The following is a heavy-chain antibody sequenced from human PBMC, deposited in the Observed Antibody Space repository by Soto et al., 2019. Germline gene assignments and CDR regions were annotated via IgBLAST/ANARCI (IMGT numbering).Heavy chain of an antibody. V-gene: IGHV1-3*01. CDR2: INAGNGNT. D-gene: IGHD2-15*01. CDR1: GYTFTSYA. J-gene: IGHJ5*02. CDR3: ARDLYDCSGGSGYSGWFDP. Sequence: ASVKVSCKASGYTFTSYAMHWVRQAPGQRLEWMGWINAGNGNTNYSQKFQGRVTITRDTSASTAYMELSSLRSEDTAVYYCARDLYDCSGGSGYSGWFDPWGQGTLVTVSS.